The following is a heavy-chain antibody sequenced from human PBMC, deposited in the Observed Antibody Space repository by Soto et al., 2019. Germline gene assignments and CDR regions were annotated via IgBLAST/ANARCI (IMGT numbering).Heavy chain of an antibody. CDR1: GASIRSTDYY. V-gene: IGHV4-30-4*01. Sequence: SETLSLTCTVSGASIRSTDYYWSWIRQAPGNGLEWIGYVYYTGSTYYNPSLMSRLTISVDTSKNQFSLKLTSVTAAETAVYYCVRTAREGAVAPHWFDRWGQGTQVTVYS. J-gene: IGHJ5*02. CDR2: VYYTGST. CDR3: VRTAREGAVAPHWFDR. D-gene: IGHD2-21*02.